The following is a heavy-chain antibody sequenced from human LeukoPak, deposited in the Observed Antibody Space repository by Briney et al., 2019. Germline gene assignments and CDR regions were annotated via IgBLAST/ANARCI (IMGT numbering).Heavy chain of an antibody. CDR2: ISAYNGNT. V-gene: IGHV1-18*01. Sequence: GASVKVSCKASGYTFTSYGISWVRQAPGQGLEWMGWISAYNGNTNYAQKLQGRVTMTTDTSTSTAYMELRSLRSDDTAVYYCARDPGIATNYYYMDVWGKGTTVTVSS. J-gene: IGHJ6*03. D-gene: IGHD6-13*01. CDR3: ARDPGIATNYYYMDV. CDR1: GYTFTSYG.